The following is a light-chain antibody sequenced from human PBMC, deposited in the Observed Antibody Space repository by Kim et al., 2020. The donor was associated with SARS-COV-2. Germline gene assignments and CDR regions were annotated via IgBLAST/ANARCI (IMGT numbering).Light chain of an antibody. CDR1: QIVSSS. J-gene: IGKJ1*01. CDR2: GAS. Sequence: TVMTQSPATLSVSPGERVTPSCRASQIVSSSLAWYQQKPGQAPRLLIYGASARATGTPARFSGSASGTEFTLTISSLQSEDFAVYYCQQYYNWPRTFGQGTKVDIK. CDR3: QQYYNWPRT. V-gene: IGKV3-15*01.